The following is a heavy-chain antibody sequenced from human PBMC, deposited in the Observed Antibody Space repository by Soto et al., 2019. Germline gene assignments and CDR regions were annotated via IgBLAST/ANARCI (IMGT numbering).Heavy chain of an antibody. CDR3: ASEYSSSMDYYYYYGMDV. J-gene: IGHJ6*02. CDR1: GGTFSSYA. CDR2: IIPIFGTA. Sequence: GASVKVSCKASGGTFSSYAISWVRQAPGQGLEWMGGIIPIFGTANYAQKFQGRVTTTADKSTSTAYMELSSLRSEDTAVYYCASEYSSSMDYYYYYGMDVWGQGTTVTVSS. D-gene: IGHD6-6*01. V-gene: IGHV1-69*06.